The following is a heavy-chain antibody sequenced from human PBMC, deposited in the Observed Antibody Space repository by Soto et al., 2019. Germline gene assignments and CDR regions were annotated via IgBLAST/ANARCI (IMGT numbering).Heavy chain of an antibody. CDR3: AREYSAGWST. CDR2: TYYRSKWYN. Sequence: SQTLSLTCAISGDSISSNSAAWNWIKKSPSRGLEWLGRTYYRSKWYNEYALSVKSRITINPDTSKNQFSLQLNSVTPDDTAVYYCAREYSAGWSTWGQGTLVTVSS. V-gene: IGHV6-1*01. CDR1: GDSISSNSAA. D-gene: IGHD6-19*01. J-gene: IGHJ4*02.